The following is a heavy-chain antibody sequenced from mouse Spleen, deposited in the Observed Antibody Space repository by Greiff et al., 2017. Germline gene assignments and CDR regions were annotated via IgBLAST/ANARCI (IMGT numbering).Heavy chain of an antibody. V-gene: IGHV5-12-1*01. CDR1: GFAFSSYD. CDR3: ARQGARATWDYYFDY. D-gene: IGHD3-1*01. CDR2: ISSGGGST. Sequence: EVQLVESGGGLVKPGGSLKLSCAASGFAFSSYDMSWVRQTPEKRLEWVAYISSGGGSTYYPDTVKGRFTISRDNAKNTLYLQMSSLKSEDTAMYYCARQGARATWDYYFDYWGHGTTLTVSS. J-gene: IGHJ2*01.